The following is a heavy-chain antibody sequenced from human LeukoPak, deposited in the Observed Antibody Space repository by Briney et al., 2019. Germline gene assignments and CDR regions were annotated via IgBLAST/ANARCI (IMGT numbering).Heavy chain of an antibody. CDR3: ATVSTHLGLHLDV. V-gene: IGHV1-69-2*01. CDR1: GYTFTDNY. CDR2: VDTKNGET. Sequence: ASVKISCKASGYTFTDNYIHCVQQARGKGLDWMGRVDTKNGETILAATFQGRVTMTADCSIATAYMDLTSLTSEYTAVYYCATVSTHLGLHLDVWGKGTTVIVSS. J-gene: IGHJ6*04.